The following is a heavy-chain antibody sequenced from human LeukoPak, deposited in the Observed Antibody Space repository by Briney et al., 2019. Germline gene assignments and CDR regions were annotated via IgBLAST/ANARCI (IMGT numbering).Heavy chain of an antibody. Sequence: ASAKVSCKASGYTFTSYGISWVRQAPGQGLEWMGWISAYNGNTNYAQKLQGRVTMTTDTSTSTAYMELRSLRSDDTAVYYCARGQITMVRGVIITYLPHAFDIWGQGTMVTVSS. D-gene: IGHD3-10*01. J-gene: IGHJ3*02. CDR2: ISAYNGNT. CDR3: ARGQITMVRGVIITYLPHAFDI. CDR1: GYTFTSYG. V-gene: IGHV1-18*01.